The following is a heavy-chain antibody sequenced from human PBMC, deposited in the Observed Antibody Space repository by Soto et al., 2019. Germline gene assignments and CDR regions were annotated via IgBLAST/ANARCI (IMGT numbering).Heavy chain of an antibody. CDR2: IIPIFGTA. V-gene: IGHV1-69*01. CDR3: ADSSGLYWGGRSYYYGMDV. Sequence: QVQLVQSGAEVKKPGSSVKVSCKASGGTFSSYAISWVRQAPGQGLEWMGGIIPIFGTANYAQKFQGRVKVTADESTSTAYMELSSLRSEDTAVYYCADSSGLYWGGRSYYYGMDVWGQGTTVTVSS. CDR1: GGTFSSYA. J-gene: IGHJ6*02. D-gene: IGHD6-19*01.